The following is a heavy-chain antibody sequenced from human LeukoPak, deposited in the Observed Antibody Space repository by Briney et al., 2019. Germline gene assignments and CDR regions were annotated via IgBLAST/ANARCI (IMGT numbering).Heavy chain of an antibody. J-gene: IGHJ3*02. CDR3: AREFQFAYCGGDCYPDAFDI. CDR2: INPNSGGT. Sequence: ASVKVSCKASGYTFTDYYMHWVRQAPGQGLEWMGWINPNSGGTNYAQKFQGRVTITADESTSTAYMELSSLRSEDTAVYYCAREFQFAYCGGDCYPDAFDIWGQGTMVTVSS. D-gene: IGHD2-21*02. CDR1: GYTFTDYY. V-gene: IGHV1-2*02.